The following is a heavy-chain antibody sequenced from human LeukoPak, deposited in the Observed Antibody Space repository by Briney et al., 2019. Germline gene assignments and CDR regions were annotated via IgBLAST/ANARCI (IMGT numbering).Heavy chain of an antibody. Sequence: SETLSLTCAVYGGSFSGYYWSWIRQPPGKGLEWIGEINHSGSTNYNPSLKSRVIISADTSKNQFSLRLSSVTAADTAVYYCARGLKWDYVETRLWNYWGQGTLVTVSS. CDR2: INHSGST. J-gene: IGHJ4*02. D-gene: IGHD4-17*01. CDR3: ARGLKWDYVETRLWNY. CDR1: GGSFSGYY. V-gene: IGHV4-34*01.